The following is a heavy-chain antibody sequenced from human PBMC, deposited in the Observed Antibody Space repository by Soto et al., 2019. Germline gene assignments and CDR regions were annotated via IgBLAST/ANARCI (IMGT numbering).Heavy chain of an antibody. Sequence: QVQLVESGGGVVQPGRSLRLSCAGSGFTFSSYGMHRVRQAPGKGLEWVAVISYDGSDKYYGDSVKGRFTISRDDSKNTLYLQMNSLRVEDTAIYYCAKTAGYDYVWGSSGLDPWGQGTLVTVSS. CDR1: GFTFSSYG. D-gene: IGHD3-16*01. J-gene: IGHJ5*02. CDR2: ISYDGSDK. V-gene: IGHV3-30*18. CDR3: AKTAGYDYVWGSSGLDP.